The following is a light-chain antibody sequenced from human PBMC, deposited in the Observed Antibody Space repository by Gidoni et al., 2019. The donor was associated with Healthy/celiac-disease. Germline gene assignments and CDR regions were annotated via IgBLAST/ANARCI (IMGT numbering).Light chain of an antibody. CDR1: QSVSSGY. Sequence: EIGFTQTPGTLSLCPGERATLSCRASQSVSSGYLAWYQQKPGQAPRLLSYGASSRATGIPDRFSGSGSGTDFTRTIIRLEPEDFAVYYCQQYGSSPTFGQGTRLEIK. V-gene: IGKV3-20*01. CDR2: GAS. CDR3: QQYGSSPT. J-gene: IGKJ5*01.